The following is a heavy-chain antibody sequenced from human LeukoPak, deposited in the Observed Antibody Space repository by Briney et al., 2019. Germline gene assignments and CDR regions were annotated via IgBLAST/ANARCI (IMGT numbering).Heavy chain of an antibody. D-gene: IGHD3-10*01. V-gene: IGHV3-30*04. CDR1: GFTFSSYA. CDR2: ISYDGSNK. J-gene: IGHJ4*02. CDR3: AKDADDYYGSGKCFDC. Sequence: GGSLRLSCAASGFTFSSYAMHWVRQAPGKGLEWVAVISYDGSNKFYADSVKGRFTFSRDNSKNTLYLQMNSLRAEDTAVYYCAKDADDYYGSGKCFDCWVRGSLVTVSS.